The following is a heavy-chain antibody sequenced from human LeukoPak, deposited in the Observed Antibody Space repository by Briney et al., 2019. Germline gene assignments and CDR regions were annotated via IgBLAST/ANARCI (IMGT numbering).Heavy chain of an antibody. CDR2: IYSDGGTT. D-gene: IGHD3-9*01. V-gene: IGHV3-74*01. CDR1: GFTFSSYW. Sequence: GGSLRLSCAASGFTFSSYWMHWVRQAPGKGLVWVSRIYSDGGTTGYADSVKGRFTISRDNSKNTLYLQMNSLRAEDTAVYYCADGGNDILTGPGGLNDAFDIWGQGTMVTVSS. CDR3: ADGGNDILTGPGGLNDAFDI. J-gene: IGHJ3*02.